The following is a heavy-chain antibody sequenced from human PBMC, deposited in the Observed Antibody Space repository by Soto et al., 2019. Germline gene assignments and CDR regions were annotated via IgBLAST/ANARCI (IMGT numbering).Heavy chain of an antibody. D-gene: IGHD2-15*01. J-gene: IGHJ4*02. CDR2: INTGNGNT. Sequence: GTSVKVSCKDSGYTFATYAMHWVRQAPGQRLEWMGWINTGNGNTRYSQKFQGRVTITRDTSATTAYMELSSLRSEDTAVYFCAREVGSRVSYFDFWGQGTLVTVSS. CDR3: AREVGSRVSYFDF. V-gene: IGHV1-3*04. CDR1: GYTFATYA.